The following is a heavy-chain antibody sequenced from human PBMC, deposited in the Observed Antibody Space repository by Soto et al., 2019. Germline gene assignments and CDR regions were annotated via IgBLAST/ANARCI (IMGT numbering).Heavy chain of an antibody. J-gene: IGHJ6*02. CDR3: ARGESRGKMGGIYV. CDR1: GGSFSGYY. V-gene: IGHV4-34*01. D-gene: IGHD3-16*01. CDR2: INHSGST. Sequence: VQLQQWGAGLLKPSETLSLTCAVYGGSFSGYYWSCIRQPPGKGLECNGEINHSGSTNYNPSLKSRVTISVDTSKTQFSLKLSSVTAAETAVYYCARGESRGKMGGIYVWGQGTTVTVSS.